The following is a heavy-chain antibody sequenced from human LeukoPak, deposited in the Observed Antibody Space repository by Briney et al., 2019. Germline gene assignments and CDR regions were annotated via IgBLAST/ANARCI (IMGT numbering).Heavy chain of an antibody. CDR2: IIPILGIA. CDR3: ARDVLTGTTGY. CDR1: GGTFSSYA. D-gene: IGHD1-7*01. Sequence: SVTVSCTASGGTFSSYAISWVRQAPGQGLEWMGRIIPILGIANYAQKFQGRVTITADKSTSTAYMELSSLRSEDTAVYYCARDVLTGTTGYGGQGTLVTVSS. V-gene: IGHV1-69*04. J-gene: IGHJ4*02.